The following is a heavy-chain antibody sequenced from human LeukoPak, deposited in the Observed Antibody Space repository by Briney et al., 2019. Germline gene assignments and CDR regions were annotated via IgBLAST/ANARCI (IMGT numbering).Heavy chain of an antibody. D-gene: IGHD5-12*01. Sequence: GESLKISCAASGFTFSSYSMNWVRQAPGKGLEWVSSISSSSSYIYYADSVKGRFTISRDNAKNSLYLQMNSLRAEDTAVYYCCSGDIVATRNDYWGQGTLVTVSS. CDR3: CSGDIVATRNDY. V-gene: IGHV3-21*01. CDR1: GFTFSSYS. J-gene: IGHJ4*02. CDR2: ISSSSSYI.